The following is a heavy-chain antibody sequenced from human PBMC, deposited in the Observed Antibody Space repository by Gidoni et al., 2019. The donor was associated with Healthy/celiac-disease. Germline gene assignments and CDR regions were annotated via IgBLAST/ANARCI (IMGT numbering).Heavy chain of an antibody. CDR1: GFPFSDYY. D-gene: IGHD4-17*01. J-gene: IGHJ4*02. CDR2: ISSSSSYT. CDR3: ARVGATVVTAPFDY. V-gene: IGHV3-11*06. Sequence: QVQLVESGGGLVKPGGSLRLSCAASGFPFSDYYMSWIRQAPGKGLEWVSYISSSSSYTNYADSVKGRFTISRDNAKNSLYLQMNSLRAEDTAVYYCARVGATVVTAPFDYWGQGTLVTVSS.